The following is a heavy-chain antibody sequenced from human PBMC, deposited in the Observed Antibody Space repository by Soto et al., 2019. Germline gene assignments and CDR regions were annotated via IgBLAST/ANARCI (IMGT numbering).Heavy chain of an antibody. D-gene: IGHD2-2*01. V-gene: IGHV5-51*01. CDR1: GFTFTSYW. CDR2: IYPGDSDS. J-gene: IGHJ4*02. Sequence: GDSLNISCKGSGFTFTSYWIAWVRQMPGKGLEWMGIIYPGDSDSSYSPSFQGQVTISADKSINTTYLHWSSLKASDTAIYYCAKHECYSSTTTCSNFDYWGQGTLVTVSS. CDR3: AKHECYSSTTTCSNFDY.